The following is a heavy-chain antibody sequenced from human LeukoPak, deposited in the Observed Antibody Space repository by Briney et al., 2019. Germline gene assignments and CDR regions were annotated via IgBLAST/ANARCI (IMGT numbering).Heavy chain of an antibody. J-gene: IGHJ4*02. D-gene: IGHD5-24*01. CDR3: ARVPRDGYNYHFDY. Sequence: ASVKVSCKASGYTFTGYYMHWVRQAPGQGLEWMGWINPNSGGTNYAQKFQGRVTMTRDTSISTAYMELSRLRSDDTAVYYCARVPRDGYNYHFDYWGQGTLVTVSS. CDR2: INPNSGGT. CDR1: GYTFTGYY. V-gene: IGHV1-2*02.